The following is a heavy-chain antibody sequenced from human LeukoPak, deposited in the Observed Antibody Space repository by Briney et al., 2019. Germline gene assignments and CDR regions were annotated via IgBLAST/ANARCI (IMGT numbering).Heavy chain of an antibody. V-gene: IGHV3-23*01. J-gene: IGHJ4*02. CDR3: AKEYSGYDFDY. Sequence: PGGSLRLSCAASGFTLRSYDMSWLRQAPRKGLEWVAATSGSGVNSYYADSVRGPFTISRDNSQNTLYLQMDSLRAEDTALYYCAKEYSGYDFDYWGQGTLVTVSS. D-gene: IGHD5-12*01. CDR1: GFTLRSYD. CDR2: TSGSGVNS.